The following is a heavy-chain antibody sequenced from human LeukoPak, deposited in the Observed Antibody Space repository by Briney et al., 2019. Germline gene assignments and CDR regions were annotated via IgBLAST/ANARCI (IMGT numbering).Heavy chain of an antibody. CDR2: IGSSSSYT. D-gene: IGHD6-19*01. CDR3: ARAMGSGWYYFDY. CDR1: GCPFSDYY. J-gene: IGHJ4*02. V-gene: IGHV3-11*05. Sequence: GGPLTLPCAPSGCPFSDYYMRWIRQATGKGLEWVSYIGSSSSYTNYEDSVKGRITISKNTAKNSLYLQMNSLRAEDTAVYYCARAMGSGWYYFDYWGQGTLVTVSS.